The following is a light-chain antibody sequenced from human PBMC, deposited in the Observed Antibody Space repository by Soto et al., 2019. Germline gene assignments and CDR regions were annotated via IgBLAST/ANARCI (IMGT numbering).Light chain of an antibody. CDR2: RNN. V-gene: IGLV1-47*01. CDR3: AAWDASLSGWV. Sequence: QSVLTQPPSASGTPGQRVTISCSGSSSNIGSNYVYWYQQLPGTAPKLLIYRNNQRPSGVPDRFSGSKSGTSASLAISGLRSEDEADYYCAAWDASLSGWVFGGGPKLTVL. CDR1: SSNIGSNY. J-gene: IGLJ3*02.